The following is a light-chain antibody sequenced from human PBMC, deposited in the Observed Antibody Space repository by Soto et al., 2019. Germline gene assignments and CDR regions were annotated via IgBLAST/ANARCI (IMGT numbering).Light chain of an antibody. CDR1: SSDVGGYNY. J-gene: IGLJ1*01. CDR2: EVS. CDR3: SSYAGSTYV. Sequence: QSALTQPPSASGSPGQSVTISCTGTSSDVGGYNYVSWYQQHPGKAPKLMIYEVSKRPSGVPDRFSGSKSGNTASLTVSGLQAEDEADSYCSSYAGSTYVFGTGTKVTVL. V-gene: IGLV2-8*01.